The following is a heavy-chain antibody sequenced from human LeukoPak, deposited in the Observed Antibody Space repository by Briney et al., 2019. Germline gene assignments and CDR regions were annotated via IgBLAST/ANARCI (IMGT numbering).Heavy chain of an antibody. CDR3: ARGGYSFDY. J-gene: IGHJ4*02. D-gene: IGHD5-12*01. CDR2: LHADGIER. Sequence: SGGSLRLSCAASGFTLSGYWMSWVRQAPGKGLEWVARLHADGIERYYVDPVKGRFTISRDNAKNSLHLQMYSLRLDYMAVYYCARGGYSFDYLGQGTLVTVSS. V-gene: IGHV3-7*01. CDR1: GFTLSGYW.